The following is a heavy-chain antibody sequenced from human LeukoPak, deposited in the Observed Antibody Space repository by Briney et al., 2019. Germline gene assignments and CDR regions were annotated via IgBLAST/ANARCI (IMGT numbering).Heavy chain of an antibody. Sequence: PGGSLRLSCAASGFTFSSYGMHWVRQAPGKGLEWVAVISYDGSNKYYADSVKGRFTISRDNSKNTLYLQMNSLRAEDTAVYYCAKDGYSSSWYVYYYMDVWGKGTTVTVSS. CDR1: GFTFSSYG. CDR2: ISYDGSNK. J-gene: IGHJ6*03. D-gene: IGHD6-13*01. CDR3: AKDGYSSSWYVYYYMDV. V-gene: IGHV3-30*18.